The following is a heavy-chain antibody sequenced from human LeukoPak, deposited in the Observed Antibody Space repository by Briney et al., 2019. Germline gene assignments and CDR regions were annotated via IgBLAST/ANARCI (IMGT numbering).Heavy chain of an antibody. J-gene: IGHJ5*02. CDR3: ARDAPPGVYCSSTSCQNNWFDP. V-gene: IGHV1-46*01. D-gene: IGHD2-2*01. CDR2: INPSGGST. CDR1: GYTFTSYY. Sequence: GASVKVSRKASGYTFTSYYMHWVRQAPGQGLEWMGIINPSGGSTSYAQKFQGRVTMTRDTSTSTVYMELSSLRSEDTAVYYCARDAPPGVYCSSTSCQNNWFDPWGQGTLVTVSS.